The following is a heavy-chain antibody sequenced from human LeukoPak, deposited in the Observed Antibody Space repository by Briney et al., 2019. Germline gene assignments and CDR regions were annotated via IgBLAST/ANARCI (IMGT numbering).Heavy chain of an antibody. CDR2: ISAYNGNT. Sequence: PGASVKVSCKASGYTFTSYGISWVRQAPGQGLEWMGWISAYNGNTNYAQKLQGRVTMTTDTSTSTAYMELRSLRSDDTAVYYCARDGQEQWLVQYYYYYMDVWGKGTTVTVSS. CDR3: ARDGQEQWLVQYYYYYMDV. V-gene: IGHV1-18*01. CDR1: GYTFTSYG. D-gene: IGHD6-19*01. J-gene: IGHJ6*03.